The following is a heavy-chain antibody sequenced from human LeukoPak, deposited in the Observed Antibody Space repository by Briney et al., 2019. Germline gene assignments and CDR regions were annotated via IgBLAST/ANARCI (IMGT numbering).Heavy chain of an antibody. J-gene: IGHJ4*02. CDR2: IYPGDSDT. CDR3: ARQSDGYKRPFDY. D-gene: IGHD5-24*01. Sequence: GESLKISCKGSGYFFNNYWIGWVRQKPGKGLEWMGIIYPGDSDTTYSPSFQGQVTISADKSSSTAFLQWSSLKASDTAIYYCARQSDGYKRPFDYWGQGTLVTVS. CDR1: GYFFNNYW. V-gene: IGHV5-51*01.